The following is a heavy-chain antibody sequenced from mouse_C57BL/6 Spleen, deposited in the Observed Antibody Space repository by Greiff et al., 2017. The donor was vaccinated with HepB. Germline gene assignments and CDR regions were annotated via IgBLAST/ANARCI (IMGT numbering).Heavy chain of an antibody. V-gene: IGHV5-4*01. J-gene: IGHJ4*01. CDR3: AREEGNGAMDY. CDR2: SDGGSYT. CDR1: GFTFSSYA. Sequence: EVKLMESGGGLVKPGGSLKLSCAASGFTFSSYAISDGGSYTYYPDNVKGRFTISRDNAKNNLYLQMSHLKSEDTAMYYCAREEGNGAMDYWGQGTSVTVSS. D-gene: IGHD2-1*01.